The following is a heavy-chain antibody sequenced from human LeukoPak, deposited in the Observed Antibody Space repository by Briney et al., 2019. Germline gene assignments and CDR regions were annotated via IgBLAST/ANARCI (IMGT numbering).Heavy chain of an antibody. D-gene: IGHD4-17*01. J-gene: IGHJ4*02. CDR1: GGSIKSHY. V-gene: IGHV4-59*11. CDR2: VYYSGTT. CDR3: ARFGDGDAYFDY. Sequence: SETLSLTCSVSGGSIKSHYYTWIRQPPGKGLEWIGYVYYSGTTSYNPSLESRVSISDDTSKNQVFLWLTSVTAADTAFYYCARFGDGDAYFDYWGQGTLVTVSS.